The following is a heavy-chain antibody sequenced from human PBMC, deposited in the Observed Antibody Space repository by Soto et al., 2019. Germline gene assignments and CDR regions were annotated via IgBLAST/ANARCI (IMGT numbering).Heavy chain of an antibody. J-gene: IGHJ4*02. CDR1: GGSVSSSNYY. D-gene: IGHD3-9*01. CDR3: ERLEGLATISYYFDY. Sequence: QLQLQESGPGLVKPSETLSLTCTASGGSVSSSNYYWGWIRQSPGKGLEWIGSNYYSGSTYYNPSLESRVTITVDKSKNHFPRKVISVTAADTPVYYCERLEGLATISYYFDYRGQGTQVTVSS. V-gene: IGHV4-39*02. CDR2: NYYSGST.